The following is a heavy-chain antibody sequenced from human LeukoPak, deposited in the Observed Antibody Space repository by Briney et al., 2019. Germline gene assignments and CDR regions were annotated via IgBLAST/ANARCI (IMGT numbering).Heavy chain of an antibody. Sequence: GGSLRLSCAASGFTFSSYEMNWVRQAPGKGLEWVAVIWYDGSNKYYADSVKGRFTTSRDNSKNTLYLQMNSLRAEDTAVYYCARFQPDGGNSELDYWGQGTLVTVSS. CDR3: ARFQPDGGNSELDY. J-gene: IGHJ4*02. CDR1: GFTFSSYE. CDR2: IWYDGSNK. V-gene: IGHV3-33*08. D-gene: IGHD4-23*01.